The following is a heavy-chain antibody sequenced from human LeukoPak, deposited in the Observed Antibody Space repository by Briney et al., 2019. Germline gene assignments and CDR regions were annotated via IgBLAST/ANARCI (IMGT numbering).Heavy chain of an antibody. CDR1: GFTFNDYF. Sequence: PGGSLRLSCAASGFTFNDYFMSWIRQAPGKGLEWVSYISGGGSIIYYADSVKGRFTISRDNGKNSLYLQMNSLRVDDTALYYCSRGYDTSASGYTDVWGKGTTVTVSS. CDR3: SRGYDTSASGYTDV. J-gene: IGHJ6*03. CDR2: ISGGGSII. D-gene: IGHD3-22*01. V-gene: IGHV3-11*01.